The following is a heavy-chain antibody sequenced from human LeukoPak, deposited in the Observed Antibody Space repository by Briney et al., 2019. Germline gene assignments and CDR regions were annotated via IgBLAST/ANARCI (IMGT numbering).Heavy chain of an antibody. CDR2: ISYDGSNK. CDR1: GFTFSSYA. V-gene: IGHV3-30-3*01. J-gene: IGHJ4*02. CDR3: AREGSPPRSHGLDY. Sequence: PGGSLRLSCAASGFTFSSYAMHWVRQAPGKGLEWVAVISYDGSNKYYADSVKGRFTISRDNSKNTLYLQMNSLRAEDTAVYYCAREGSPPRSHGLDYWGQGTLVTVSS.